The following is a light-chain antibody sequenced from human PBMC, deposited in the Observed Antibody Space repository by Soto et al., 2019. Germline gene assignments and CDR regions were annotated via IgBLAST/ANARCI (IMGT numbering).Light chain of an antibody. CDR1: HNITKY. V-gene: IGKV1-33*01. CDR3: QQFYSFPWT. J-gene: IGKJ1*01. CDR2: VAS. Sequence: DIQMTQSPSSLSASVGDRVTFTCQASHNITKYLNWYQQKPGKAPKLLIYVASNLETVVPSRFRGSGFGTDFPFTITDLQPEYVATYYCQQFYSFPWTFVQGTKVELK.